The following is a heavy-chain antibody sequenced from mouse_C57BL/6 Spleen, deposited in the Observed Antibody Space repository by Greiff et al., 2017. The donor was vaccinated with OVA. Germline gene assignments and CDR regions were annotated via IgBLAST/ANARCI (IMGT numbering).Heavy chain of an antibody. D-gene: IGHD2-2*01. CDR1: GYTFTDYY. Sequence: EVMLQQSGPVLVKPGASVKMSCKASGYTFTDYYMNWVKQSHGKSLEWIGVINPYNGGTSYNQKFKGKATLTVDKSSSTAYMELNSLTSEDSAVYYCAAQERWGYGYDTWFAYWGQGTLVTVSA. J-gene: IGHJ3*01. CDR3: AAQERWGYGYDTWFAY. V-gene: IGHV1-19*01. CDR2: INPYNGGT.